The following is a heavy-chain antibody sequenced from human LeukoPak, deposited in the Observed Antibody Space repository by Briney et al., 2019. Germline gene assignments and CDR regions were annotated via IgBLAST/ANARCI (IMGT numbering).Heavy chain of an antibody. V-gene: IGHV3-23*01. J-gene: IGHJ4*02. CDR1: GFTFSSYA. D-gene: IGHD3-22*01. Sequence: GGSLRISCAASGFTFSSYAMSWVRQAPGKGLEWVSTLSGSGGNTYYADSVKGRVTISRDNSKSTLYLQMNSLRAEDTAVYHCAKGSYYYDSADYFDYWGQGTLVTVSS. CDR3: AKGSYYYDSADYFDY. CDR2: LSGSGGNT.